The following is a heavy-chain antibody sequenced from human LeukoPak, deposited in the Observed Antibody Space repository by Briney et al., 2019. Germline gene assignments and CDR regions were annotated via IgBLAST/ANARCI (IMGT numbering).Heavy chain of an antibody. D-gene: IGHD1-26*01. CDR3: ARGLGVVGATIGY. J-gene: IGHJ4*02. CDR2: IYYSGST. CDR1: GGSITGYY. Sequence: SETLSLTCTVSGGSITGYYWSWIRQPPGKGLEWIGYIYYSGSTNYNPSLKSRVTISVDTSKNQFSLKLSSVTAADTAVYYCARGLGVVGATIGYWGQGTLVTVSS. V-gene: IGHV4-59*12.